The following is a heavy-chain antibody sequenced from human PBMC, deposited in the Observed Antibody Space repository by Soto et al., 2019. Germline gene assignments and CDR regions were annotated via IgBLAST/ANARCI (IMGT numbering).Heavy chain of an antibody. V-gene: IGHV1-18*01. D-gene: IGHD3-22*01. CDR2: ISAYNGNT. CDR3: ARGPHFLTFRSVSSGYDLAEYFQH. Sequence: QVQLVQSGAAVKKPGASVKVSCKASGYTFTSYGISWVRQAPGQGLEWMGWISAYNGNTNYAQKLQGRVTMTNDTSTSTAYMELWSLRSDDTAVYYCARGPHFLTFRSVSSGYDLAEYFQHWGQGTLVTVSS. J-gene: IGHJ1*01. CDR1: GYTFTSYG.